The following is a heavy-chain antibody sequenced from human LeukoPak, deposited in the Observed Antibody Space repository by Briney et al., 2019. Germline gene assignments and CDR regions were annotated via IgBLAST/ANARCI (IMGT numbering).Heavy chain of an antibody. CDR2: IFISGST. D-gene: IGHD3-22*01. CDR3: ARMVWDSGYLSNWFDP. V-gene: IGHV4-4*07. Sequence: SETLSLTCTVSGGSFSSYYWSWIRQPAGKGLEWIGRIFISGSTNYNPSLKSRVTMSVDTSKNQFSLRLTSVTAADTAVYYCARMVWDSGYLSNWFDPWGQGTLVTVSS. CDR1: GGSFSSYY. J-gene: IGHJ5*02.